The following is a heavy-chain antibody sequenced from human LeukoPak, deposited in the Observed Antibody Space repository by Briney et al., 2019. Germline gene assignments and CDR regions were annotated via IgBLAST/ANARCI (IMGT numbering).Heavy chain of an antibody. D-gene: IGHD2-15*01. Sequence: SETLSLTCTVSGGSISSSSYYWGWIRQPPGKGLEWIGEINHSGSTNYNPSLKSRVTISVDTSKNQFSLKLSSVTAADTAVYYCARGRVARLPYYYYYGMDVWGQGTTVTVSS. J-gene: IGHJ6*02. CDR1: GGSISSSSYY. CDR2: INHSGST. CDR3: ARGRVARLPYYYYYGMDV. V-gene: IGHV4-39*07.